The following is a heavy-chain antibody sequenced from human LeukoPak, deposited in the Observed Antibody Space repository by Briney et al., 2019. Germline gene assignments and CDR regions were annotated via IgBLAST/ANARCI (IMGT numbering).Heavy chain of an antibody. CDR2: IFHSGST. D-gene: IGHD6-19*01. J-gene: IGHJ3*01. Sequence: PSETLFLTCTVPGYSIISGYYSSWIWQPPGKGLEWIASIFHSGSTFYNPSLKSRVTISVDTSKNQFSLKLSSVTAADTAVYYCARETEKQWQHWGQGTMVTVSS. CDR3: ARETEKQWQH. CDR1: GYSIISGYY. V-gene: IGHV4-38-2*02.